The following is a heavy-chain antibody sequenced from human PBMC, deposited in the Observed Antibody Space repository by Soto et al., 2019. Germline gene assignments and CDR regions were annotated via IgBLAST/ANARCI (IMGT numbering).Heavy chain of an antibody. V-gene: IGHV3-30*18. Sequence: GGSLRLSCAASGFTFSSYGMHWVRQAPGKGLEWVAVISYDGSNKYYADSVKGRFTISRDNSKNTLYLQMNSLRAEDTAVYYCAKGGSSWYYYGMDVWGQGTTATVSS. CDR1: GFTFSSYG. J-gene: IGHJ6*02. CDR2: ISYDGSNK. CDR3: AKGGSSWYYYGMDV. D-gene: IGHD6-13*01.